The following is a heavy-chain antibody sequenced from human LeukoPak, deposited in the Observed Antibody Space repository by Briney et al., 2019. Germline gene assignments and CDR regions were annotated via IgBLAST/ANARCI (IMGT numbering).Heavy chain of an antibody. V-gene: IGHV6-1*01. D-gene: IGHD5-24*01. CDR2: TYYRSKWYN. J-gene: IGHJ5*02. CDR3: ARTAGRRDGYNPVDP. CDR1: ADSVSSNSAA. Sequence: SQTLSLTCALSADSVSSNSAAWSWIRHSPSRGLEWLGRTYYRSKWYNEYAVSVKSRITINPDTSKNQFSLQLNSVTPEDTAVYYCARTAGRRDGYNPVDPWGQGTLVTVSS.